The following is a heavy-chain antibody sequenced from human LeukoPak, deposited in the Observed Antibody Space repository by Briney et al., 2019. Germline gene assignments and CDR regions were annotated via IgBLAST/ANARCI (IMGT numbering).Heavy chain of an antibody. CDR1: GFTFSTYA. D-gene: IGHD6-13*01. CDR2: ISFDGSNK. CDR3: ARGTIAAASDY. V-gene: IGHV3-30-3*01. J-gene: IGHJ4*02. Sequence: PGGSLRLSCVASGFTFSTYAMHWVRQAPGKGLEWVAVISFDGSNKYYADSVKGRFNTSRDNSENTLSLQMNGLRSEDTAVYFCARGTIAAASDYWGQGTLVTVSA.